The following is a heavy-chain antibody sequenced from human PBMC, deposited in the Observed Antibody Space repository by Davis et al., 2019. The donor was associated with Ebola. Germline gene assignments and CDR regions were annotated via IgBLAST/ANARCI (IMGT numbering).Heavy chain of an antibody. Sequence: GESLKISCAASGFTFSSYSMNWVRQAPGKGLEWVSSISSSSSYIYYADSVKGRFTISSDNAKNSLYLQMNSLRAEDTALYYCATDLNGGGPGIFDYWGQGTLVTVSS. CDR2: ISSSSSYI. J-gene: IGHJ4*02. D-gene: IGHD2-8*01. V-gene: IGHV3-21*01. CDR3: ATDLNGGGPGIFDY. CDR1: GFTFSSYS.